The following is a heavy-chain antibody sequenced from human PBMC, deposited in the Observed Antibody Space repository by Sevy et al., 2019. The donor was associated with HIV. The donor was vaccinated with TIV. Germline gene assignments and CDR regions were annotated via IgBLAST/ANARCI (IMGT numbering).Heavy chain of an antibody. CDR1: GYTFTGYY. J-gene: IGHJ5*02. D-gene: IGHD2-2*02. Sequence: ASVKVSCKASGYTFTGYYMHWVRQAPGQGLEWMGWINPNSGGTNYAQKFQGRVTMTRDTSISTAYMELSRLRSDDTAVYYCARDVEVDIVVVPAAIRGPFWFDPWGQGTLVTVSS. V-gene: IGHV1-2*02. CDR2: INPNSGGT. CDR3: ARDVEVDIVVVPAAIRGPFWFDP.